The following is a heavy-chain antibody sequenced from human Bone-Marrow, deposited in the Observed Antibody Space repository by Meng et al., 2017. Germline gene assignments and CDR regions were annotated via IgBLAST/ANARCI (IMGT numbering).Heavy chain of an antibody. CDR1: GYTFTNYA. V-gene: IGHV1-3*01. J-gene: IGHJ4*02. CDR3: ARDEGSYSDY. Sequence: VQLVQSGSEVKKPGCSVHVSCKASGYTFTNYAMHWVRQARGQRLEWMGWINAGNGNTKYSQKFQGRVTITRDTSASTAYMELSRLRSEDTAVYYCARDEGSYSDYWGQGTLVTVSS. CDR2: INAGNGNT. D-gene: IGHD1-26*01.